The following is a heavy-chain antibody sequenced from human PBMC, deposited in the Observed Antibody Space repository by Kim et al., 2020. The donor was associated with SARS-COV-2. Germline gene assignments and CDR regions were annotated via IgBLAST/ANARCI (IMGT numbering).Heavy chain of an antibody. Sequence: ASVKVSCKVSGYTLTELSMYWVRQAPGKGLEWMGGFDPEDGETIYAQKFQGRVTMTEDTSTDTAYMELSSLRSEDTAVYYCATRYMVAHLFIGSGSYHIRGGFDPWGQGTLVTVSS. V-gene: IGHV1-24*01. CDR2: FDPEDGET. J-gene: IGHJ5*02. CDR3: ATRYMVAHLFIGSGSYHIRGGFDP. D-gene: IGHD3-10*01. CDR1: GYTLTELS.